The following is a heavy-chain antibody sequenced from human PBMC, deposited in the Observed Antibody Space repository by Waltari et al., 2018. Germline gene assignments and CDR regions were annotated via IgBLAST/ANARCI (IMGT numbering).Heavy chain of an antibody. V-gene: IGHV3-53*01. CDR3: ARDPGGRYYFDY. Sequence: EVQLVESGGGLIQPGGSLSLSCAASGFTGRCTYMSWVRQAPGKGLEWVSVIYSGGNTYYADSVKGRFTISRDNSKNTLYLQMNSLRADDTAVYYCARDPGGRYYFDYWGQGSLVTVSS. CDR1: GFTGRCTY. J-gene: IGHJ4*02. D-gene: IGHD1-26*01. CDR2: IYSGGNT.